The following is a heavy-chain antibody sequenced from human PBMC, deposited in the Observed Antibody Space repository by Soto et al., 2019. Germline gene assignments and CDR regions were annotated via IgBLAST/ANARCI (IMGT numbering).Heavy chain of an antibody. CDR2: ISAYNGNT. V-gene: IGHV1-18*01. CDR1: GYTFTSYG. CDR3: ARVRAAIVGAGYYYYYGMDV. Sequence: QVQLVQSGAEVKKPGASVKVSCKASGYTFTSYGISWVRQAPGQGLEWMRWISAYNGNTNYAQKLQGRVTMTTDTATSPDYMELRSLRSDDTAVYYCARVRAAIVGAGYYYYYGMDVWGQGTTVTVSS. D-gene: IGHD1-26*01. J-gene: IGHJ6*01.